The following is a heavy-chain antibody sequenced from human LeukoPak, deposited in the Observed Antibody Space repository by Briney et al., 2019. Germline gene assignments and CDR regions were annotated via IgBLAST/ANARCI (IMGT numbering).Heavy chain of an antibody. CDR2: IWYDATNK. D-gene: IGHD2-2*01. CDR3: ARDREGYQLPQMRSYFYMDV. J-gene: IGHJ6*03. CDR1: GLTFSDYG. Sequence: GGSLRLSCVASGLTFSDYGMQWVRQAPGKGLEWVAFIWYDATNKYYGESVKGRFTISRDNAKNSMYLQMNSLRAEDTAVYYCARDREGYQLPQMRSYFYMDVWGKGTTVTISS. V-gene: IGHV3-33*01.